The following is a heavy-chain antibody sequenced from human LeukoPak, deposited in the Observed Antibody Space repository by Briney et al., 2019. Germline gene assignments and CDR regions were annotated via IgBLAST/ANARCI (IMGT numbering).Heavy chain of an antibody. D-gene: IGHD5-12*01. CDR2: IYPDDSDT. CDR1: GYSFTSYW. Sequence: GESLKISCKGSGYSFTSYWIGWVRQMPGKGLEWMGIIYPDDSDTRYSPSFQGQVTISADKSISTAYLQWSSLKASDTAMYYCARQRGYDSLYFDYWGQGTLVTVSS. CDR3: ARQRGYDSLYFDY. J-gene: IGHJ4*02. V-gene: IGHV5-51*01.